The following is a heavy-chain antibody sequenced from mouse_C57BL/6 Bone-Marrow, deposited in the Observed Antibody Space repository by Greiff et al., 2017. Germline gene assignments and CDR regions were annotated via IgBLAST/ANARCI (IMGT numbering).Heavy chain of an antibody. D-gene: IGHD1-1*01. V-gene: IGHV8-8*01. CDR1: GFSLSTFGMG. Sequence: QVTLQVSGPGILQPSQTLSLTCTFSGFSLSTFGMGVGWIRQPSGKGLEWLAHISWDEDKYYNPSLKSRPTISKETSKNHVFLKISKVDTAETATYYCARMRITTVGFDYWGQGTTLTVSS. CDR2: ISWDEDK. CDR3: ARMRITTVGFDY. J-gene: IGHJ2*01.